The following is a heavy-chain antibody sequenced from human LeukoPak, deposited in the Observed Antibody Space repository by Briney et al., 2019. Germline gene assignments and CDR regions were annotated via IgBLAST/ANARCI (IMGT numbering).Heavy chain of an antibody. Sequence: GASVKVSCKASGGTFSSYAISWVRQAPGQGLEWMGGIIPIFGTANYAQKFQGRVTITADKSTSTAYMELSRLRSEDTAVYYCASSPDYGDYVDYYFDYWGQGTLVTVSS. V-gene: IGHV1-69*06. CDR1: GGTFSSYA. D-gene: IGHD4-17*01. CDR3: ASSPDYGDYVDYYFDY. J-gene: IGHJ4*02. CDR2: IIPIFGTA.